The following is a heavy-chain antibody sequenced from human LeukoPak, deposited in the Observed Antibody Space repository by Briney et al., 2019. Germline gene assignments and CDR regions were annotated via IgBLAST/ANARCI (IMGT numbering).Heavy chain of an antibody. J-gene: IGHJ4*01. CDR1: GGSISTVGSY. V-gene: IGHV4-31*03. CDR3: AREEWPTLVVD. Sequence: SETLSLTCTVSGGSISTVGSYWSWIRQHPGQGLEWIGYIYYLETTQYNPSLKSRLTLSLDTSKNQFSLELTSVTAADTAVYFCAREEWPTLVVDWGQGTLVTVSS. D-gene: IGHD2-15*01. CDR2: IYYLETT.